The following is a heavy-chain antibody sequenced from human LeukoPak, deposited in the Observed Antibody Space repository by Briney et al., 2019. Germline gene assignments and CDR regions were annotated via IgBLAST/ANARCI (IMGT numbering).Heavy chain of an antibody. CDR1: GGSISTYY. V-gene: IGHV4-59*01. Sequence: SETLSLTCTVSGGSISTYYWSWIRQPPGKGLEWIGYIYYSGSTNYNPSLNSRLSMSVDTPNKQFSLTLRSVTAAATAVYYCVRGPYGSSISNWFDPWGQGLLVTVSS. D-gene: IGHD3-10*01. CDR2: IYYSGST. J-gene: IGHJ5*02. CDR3: VRGPYGSSISNWFDP.